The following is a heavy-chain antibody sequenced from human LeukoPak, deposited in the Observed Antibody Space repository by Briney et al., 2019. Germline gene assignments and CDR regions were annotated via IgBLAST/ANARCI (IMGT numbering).Heavy chain of an antibody. Sequence: EASVKVSCKVSGYTLTELSMHWVRQAPGKGLEWMGGFDPEDGETIYAQKFQGRVTMTEDTSTDTAYMGLSSLRSEDTAVYYCATTDPRFYSNYVYYYGMDVWGKGTTVTVSS. J-gene: IGHJ6*04. V-gene: IGHV1-24*01. CDR1: GYTLTELS. D-gene: IGHD4-11*01. CDR2: FDPEDGET. CDR3: ATTDPRFYSNYVYYYGMDV.